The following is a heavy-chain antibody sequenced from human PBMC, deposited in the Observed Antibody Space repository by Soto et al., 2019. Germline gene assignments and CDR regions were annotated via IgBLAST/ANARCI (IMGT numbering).Heavy chain of an antibody. V-gene: IGHV4-59*08. CDR3: ARWMMRGYKGGYYFDY. D-gene: IGHD1-1*01. Sequence: PSETLSLTCTVSGGSISTYYWTWIRQPPGKGLEWVGYINYSGNTYYNPSLRSRLVISIDTSKNQFSLKLNSVTAADTAVYYCARWMMRGYKGGYYFDYWGQGTLVTVSS. J-gene: IGHJ4*02. CDR1: GGSISTYY. CDR2: INYSGNT.